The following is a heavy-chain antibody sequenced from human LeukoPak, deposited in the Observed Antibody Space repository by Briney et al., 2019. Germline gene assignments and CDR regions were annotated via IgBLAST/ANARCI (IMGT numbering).Heavy chain of an antibody. D-gene: IGHD4-17*01. V-gene: IGHV3-23*01. Sequence: GGSLRLSCTASGFTFSSYAMVWGRQAPRKGLEWVSAISTSGADASYADSVKGRFTVSRDNSKNTLSLQMNSLRADDTALYYCAKGQNGALRDYWGQGTLVTVSS. J-gene: IGHJ4*02. CDR1: GFTFSSYA. CDR2: ISTSGADA. CDR3: AKGQNGALRDY.